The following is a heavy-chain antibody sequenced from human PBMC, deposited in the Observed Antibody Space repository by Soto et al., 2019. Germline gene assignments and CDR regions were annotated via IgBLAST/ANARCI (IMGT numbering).Heavy chain of an antibody. V-gene: IGHV1-18*04. Sequence: SVKVSCKASGYIFSTYSIAWVRQAPGQGLEWVGWISPNNGNTNYAQNVQGRVTMTTDTSTTTAYMELRSLTSDDTAVYYCAREAFGVHSSGFVPWGQGTL. CDR1: GYIFSTYS. CDR3: AREAFGVHSSGFVP. J-gene: IGHJ5*02. D-gene: IGHD6-25*01. CDR2: ISPNNGNT.